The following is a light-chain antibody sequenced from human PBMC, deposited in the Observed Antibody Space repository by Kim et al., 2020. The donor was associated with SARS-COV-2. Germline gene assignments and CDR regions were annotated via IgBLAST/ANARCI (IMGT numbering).Light chain of an antibody. J-gene: IGLJ1*01. CDR3: QSYDSSLSGYV. CDR1: SSNIGAGYD. Sequence: QSVLTQPPSVSGAPGQRVTISCTGSSSNIGAGYDVHWYQQLPGTAPKLLIYGNSNRPSGVPDRFSGSKSGPSASLAITGLQAEDEADYYCQSYDSSLSGYVCGTSTMVTVL. V-gene: IGLV1-40*01. CDR2: GNS.